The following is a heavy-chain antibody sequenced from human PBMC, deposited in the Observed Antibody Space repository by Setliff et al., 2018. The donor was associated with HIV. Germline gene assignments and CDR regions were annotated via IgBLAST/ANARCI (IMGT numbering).Heavy chain of an antibody. Sequence: ASVKVSCKASGYTFTSYYMHWVRQAPGQGLEWMGIINPSGGSTSYAQKFQGRVTMTRDTSTSTVYMELSSLRSEDTAVYYCARAYDRYCSSTSCYEWFDPWGQGTLVTXSS. J-gene: IGHJ5*02. V-gene: IGHV1-46*01. CDR2: INPSGGST. CDR1: GYTFTSYY. CDR3: ARAYDRYCSSTSCYEWFDP. D-gene: IGHD2-2*01.